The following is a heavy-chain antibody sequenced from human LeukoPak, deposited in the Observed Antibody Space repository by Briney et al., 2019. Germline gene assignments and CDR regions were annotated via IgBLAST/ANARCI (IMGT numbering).Heavy chain of an antibody. J-gene: IGHJ2*01. V-gene: IGHV4-59*01. CDR2: IYYSGST. CDR1: GGSISRYY. Sequence: SETLSLTCTVSGGSISRYYWSWIRQPPGKGLEWIGYIYYSGSTNYNPSLKSRVTISVDTSKNQFSLKLSSVTAADTAVYYCARVYSIHWYFDLWGRGTLDTVSS. D-gene: IGHD4-11*01. CDR3: ARVYSIHWYFDL.